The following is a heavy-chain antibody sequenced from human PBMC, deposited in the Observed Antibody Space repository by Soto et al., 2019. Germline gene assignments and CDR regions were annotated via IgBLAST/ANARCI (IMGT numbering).Heavy chain of an antibody. CDR2: IYYSGST. CDR1: GGSISSGDYY. Sequence: SETLSLTCPVSGGSISSGDYYWSWIRQPPGKGLEWIGYIYYSGSTYYNPSLKSRVTISVDTSKSQFSLKLSSVTAADTAVYYCARERWLQLSRWDYYGMDVWGQGTTVTVSS. J-gene: IGHJ6*02. D-gene: IGHD1-1*01. V-gene: IGHV4-30-4*01. CDR3: ARERWLQLSRWDYYGMDV.